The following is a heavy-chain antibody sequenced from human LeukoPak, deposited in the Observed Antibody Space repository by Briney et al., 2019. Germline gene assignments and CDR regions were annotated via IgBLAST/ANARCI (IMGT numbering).Heavy chain of an antibody. CDR2: IDSSASTT. CDR3: ASAHGGSGYDRPFDY. V-gene: IGHV3-11*04. CDR1: RFTFSDYY. Sequence: GGSLRLSCAASRFTFSDYYMSWIRQAPGKGLEWVSYIDSSASTTYYAGSVQGRFTISRDNAKNSLYLQMRSLRVEDTAFYYCASAHGGSGYDRPFDYWGQGTLVTVSS. D-gene: IGHD5-12*01. J-gene: IGHJ4*02.